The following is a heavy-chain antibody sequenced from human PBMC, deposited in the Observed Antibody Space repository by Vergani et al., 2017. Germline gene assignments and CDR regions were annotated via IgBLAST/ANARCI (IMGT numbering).Heavy chain of an antibody. V-gene: IGHV4-34*01. CDR1: GGSFSGYY. CDR2: INHSGST. CDR3: ARGAGLSYLAYFDY. J-gene: IGHJ4*02. Sequence: QVQLQQWGAGLLKPSETLSLTCAVYGGSFSGYYWSWIRQPPGKGLEWIGEINHSGSTNYNPSLKSRVTISVDTSKNQFSLKLSSVTAADTAVYYCARGAGLSYLAYFDYWGQGTLVTVSS.